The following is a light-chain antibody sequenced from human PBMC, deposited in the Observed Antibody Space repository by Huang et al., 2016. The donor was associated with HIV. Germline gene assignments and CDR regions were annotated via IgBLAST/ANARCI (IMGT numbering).Light chain of an antibody. CDR3: QQYHSLPWT. Sequence: DIQMTQSPSSLSASVGDRVTITCRASQGIGNSLAWYQQKPEKAPRLLLYATSTLESGVSSRFSGSGSGTHYTLTINTLQPEDIASYYYQQYHSLPWTFGQGTKVEIK. CDR2: ATS. V-gene: IGKV1-NL1*01. CDR1: QGIGNS. J-gene: IGKJ1*01.